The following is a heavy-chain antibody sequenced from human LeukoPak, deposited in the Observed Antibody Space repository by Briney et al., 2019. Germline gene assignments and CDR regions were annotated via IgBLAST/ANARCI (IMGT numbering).Heavy chain of an antibody. Sequence: ASVKVSCKASGYTFTGYYVHWVRQAPGQGLEWMGRINPNSGGTNYAQKFQGRVTMTRDTSISTAYMELSRLRSDDTAVYYCARRGRGGNPYDYWGQGTLVTVSS. D-gene: IGHD4-23*01. CDR1: GYTFTGYY. CDR2: INPNSGGT. CDR3: ARRGRGGNPYDY. V-gene: IGHV1-2*06. J-gene: IGHJ4*02.